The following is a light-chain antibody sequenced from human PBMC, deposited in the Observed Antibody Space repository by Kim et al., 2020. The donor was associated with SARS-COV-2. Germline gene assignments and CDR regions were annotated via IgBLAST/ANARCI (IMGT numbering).Light chain of an antibody. Sequence: NFMLTQPHSVSESPGKTVTISCTRSSGSIASNYVQWYQQRPGSAPTTVIYEDNQRPSGVPDRFSGSIDSSSNSASLTISGLKTEDEADYYCQSYDSSNHGHWVFGGGTQLTVL. CDR1: SGSIASNY. J-gene: IGLJ3*02. V-gene: IGLV6-57*04. CDR2: EDN. CDR3: QSYDSSNHGHWV.